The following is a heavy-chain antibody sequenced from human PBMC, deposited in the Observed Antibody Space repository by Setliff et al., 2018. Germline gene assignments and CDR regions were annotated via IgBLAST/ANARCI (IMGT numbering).Heavy chain of an antibody. CDR3: ARGGGSYRAGNSRPTYWFDP. D-gene: IGHD2-21*01. CDR2: INPKSGAT. CDR1: GYTFGAHY. J-gene: IGHJ5*02. V-gene: IGHV1-2*02. Sequence: ASVKVSCKASGYTFGAHYIHWVRQAPGQGLEWMGWINPKSGATKYAQRFQGRVTMTRDTANSTVYMDLSSLTSDDTAIYYCARGGGSYRAGNSRPTYWFDPWGQGTLVTVSS.